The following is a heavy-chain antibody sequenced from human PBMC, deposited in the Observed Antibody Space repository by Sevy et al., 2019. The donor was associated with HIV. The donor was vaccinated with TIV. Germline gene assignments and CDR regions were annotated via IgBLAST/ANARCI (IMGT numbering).Heavy chain of an antibody. CDR1: GGSISSYY. V-gene: IGHV4-59*01. Sequence: SETLSLTCTVSGGSISSYYWSWIRQPPGKGLEWIGYIYYSGCTNYNPSLKSRVTISVDTSKNQFSLKLSSVTAADTAVYYCARDNFLLQRGVYYYYYGMDVWGQGTTVTVSS. CDR2: IYYSGCT. CDR3: ARDNFLLQRGVYYYYYGMDV. D-gene: IGHD1-26*01. J-gene: IGHJ6*02.